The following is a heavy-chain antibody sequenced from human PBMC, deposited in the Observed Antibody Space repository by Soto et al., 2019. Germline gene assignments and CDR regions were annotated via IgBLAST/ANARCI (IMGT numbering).Heavy chain of an antibody. CDR3: ANLLSQNKVNIVATTKNDY. Sequence: PGGSLRLSCAASGFTFSSYAMSWVRQAPGKGLEWVSAISGSGGSTYYADSVKGRFIISRDNSKNTLYLQMNSLRAEDTAVYYCANLLSQNKVNIVATTKNDYWGQGTLVTVSS. CDR1: GFTFSSYA. V-gene: IGHV3-23*01. D-gene: IGHD5-12*01. J-gene: IGHJ4*02. CDR2: ISGSGGST.